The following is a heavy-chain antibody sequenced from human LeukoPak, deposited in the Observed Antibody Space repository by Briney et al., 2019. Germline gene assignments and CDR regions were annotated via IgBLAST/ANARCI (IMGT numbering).Heavy chain of an antibody. J-gene: IGHJ5*02. Sequence: GGSLRLSCAASGFTFSSYSMNWVRQAPGKGLEWVSSISSSSIYIYYADSVKGRFTISRDNAKNSLYLQMNSLRAEDTAVYYCASYNDYGGNWFDPWGQGTLVIDSS. V-gene: IGHV3-21*01. D-gene: IGHD4-23*01. CDR3: ASYNDYGGNWFDP. CDR1: GFTFSSYS. CDR2: ISSSSIYI.